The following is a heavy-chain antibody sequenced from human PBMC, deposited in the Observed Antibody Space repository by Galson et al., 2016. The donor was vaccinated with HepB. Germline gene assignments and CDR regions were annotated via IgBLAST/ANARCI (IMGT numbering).Heavy chain of an antibody. D-gene: IGHD3-3*01. CDR2: ISSSSSYI. V-gene: IGHV3-21*01. J-gene: IGHJ6*03. CDR1: GFSFSSFA. Sequence: SLRLSCAASGFSFSSFAMSWVRQALGKGLEWVSSISSSSSYIYYADSVKGRFTISRDSAKNSLYLQMNSLRAEDTAVYYCARDLGHYDFWSGYYDYYYMDVWGKGATVTVSS. CDR3: ARDLGHYDFWSGYYDYYYMDV.